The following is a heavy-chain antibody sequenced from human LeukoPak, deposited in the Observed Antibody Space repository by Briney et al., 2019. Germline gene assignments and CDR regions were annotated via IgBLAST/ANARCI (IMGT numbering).Heavy chain of an antibody. CDR1: GGSISSGSYH. CDR3: ARVYYSSSYDYWYFDL. D-gene: IGHD6-13*01. CDR2: IYTSGST. V-gene: IGHV4-61*09. Sequence: SQTLSLTCTVSGGSISSGSYHWIWIRQPAGKGLEWIGHIYTSGSTNYNPSLRSRVTISVDTSKNQFSLKLSSVTAADTAVYYCARVYYSSSYDYWYFDLWGRGTLVTVSS. J-gene: IGHJ2*01.